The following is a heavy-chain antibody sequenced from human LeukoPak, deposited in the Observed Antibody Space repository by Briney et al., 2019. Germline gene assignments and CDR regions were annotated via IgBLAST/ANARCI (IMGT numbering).Heavy chain of an antibody. CDR2: INHSGST. V-gene: IGHV4-34*01. CDR1: GGSFSGYY. Sequence: SETLSLTCAVYGGSFSGYYWSWMPQPPGKGLAWIGEINHSGSTNYNPSLKSRVTISVDTSKNQFSLKLSSVTAADTAGYYCARRPYYGSGSYYNVWWFDPWGQGTLVTVSS. CDR3: ARRPYYGSGSYYNVWWFDP. J-gene: IGHJ5*02. D-gene: IGHD3-10*01.